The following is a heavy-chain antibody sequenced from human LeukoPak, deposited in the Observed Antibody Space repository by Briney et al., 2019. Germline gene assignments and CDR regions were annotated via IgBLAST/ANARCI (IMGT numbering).Heavy chain of an antibody. CDR1: GGSISSYY. V-gene: IGHV4-4*07. CDR3: ARGGYSSGWYGPCYFDY. Sequence: SETLSLTCTVSGGSISSYYWSWIRQPAGKGLEWIGRIYTSGSTNYNPSLKSRVTISVDKSKNQFSLKLSSVTAADTAVYYCARGGYSSGWYGPCYFDYWGQGTLVTVSS. J-gene: IGHJ4*02. D-gene: IGHD6-19*01. CDR2: IYTSGST.